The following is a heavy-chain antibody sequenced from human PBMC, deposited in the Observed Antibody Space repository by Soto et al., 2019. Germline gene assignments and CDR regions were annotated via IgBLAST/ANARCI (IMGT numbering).Heavy chain of an antibody. Sequence: QVQLVESGGGVVQPGRSLRLSCAASGFTFNNYGMHWVRQAPGTGLEWVAGIWNDGSSSYYANSVKGRFTISRDHSKNTLYRILSSPRCEDTAVTYCARRKISPPPREAATARGAMDFWGQGTTFTVSS. J-gene: IGHJ6*02. CDR2: IWNDGSSS. CDR1: GFTFNNYG. CDR3: ARRKISPPPREAATARGAMDF. D-gene: IGHD6-13*01. V-gene: IGHV3-33*01.